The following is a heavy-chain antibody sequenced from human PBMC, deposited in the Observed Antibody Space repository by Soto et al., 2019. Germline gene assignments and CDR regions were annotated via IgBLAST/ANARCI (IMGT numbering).Heavy chain of an antibody. D-gene: IGHD1-26*01. CDR1: GGSISSSSYY. Sequence: SETLSLTCTVSGGSISSSSYYWGWIRQPPGKGLEWIGSIYYSGSTYYNPSLKSRVTISVDTSKNQFSLKLSSVTAADTAVYYCTEWEDGVGDGWGQGTTVTVSS. J-gene: IGHJ6*02. CDR3: TEWEDGVGDG. V-gene: IGHV4-39*01. CDR2: IYYSGST.